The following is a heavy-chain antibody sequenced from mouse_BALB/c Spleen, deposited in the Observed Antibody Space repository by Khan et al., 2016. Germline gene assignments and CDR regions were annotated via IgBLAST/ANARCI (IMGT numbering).Heavy chain of an antibody. Sequence: QVQLLQPGTELPRPGASVKLSCKASGYTFTDYYLHWVKQRTGQGLEWIGEIFPGSGITYYNEKFKSKASLTADTSSSAAYMQLSSLTSEDSAVYFCARSYYGYFARDYWGHGASVTVSS. CDR1: GYTFTDYY. J-gene: IGHJ4*01. V-gene: IGHV1-77*01. CDR2: IFPGSGIT. CDR3: ARSYYGYFARDY. D-gene: IGHD1-2*01.